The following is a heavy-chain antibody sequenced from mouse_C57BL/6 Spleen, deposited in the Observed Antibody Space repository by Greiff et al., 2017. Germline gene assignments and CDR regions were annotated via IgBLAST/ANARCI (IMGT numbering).Heavy chain of an antibody. CDR2: IDPEDSET. CDR3: ARGDPWFAY. Sequence: EVQLHQSGAELVKPGASVTLSCTASGFNIKDYYMHWVKQRTEQGLEWIGRIDPEDSETKYAPKFQGKATITADTSSNTAYLQLSSLTAEDTAVYYCARGDPWFAYWGQGTLVTVSA. V-gene: IGHV14-2*01. CDR1: GFNIKDYY. J-gene: IGHJ3*01. D-gene: IGHD3-3*01.